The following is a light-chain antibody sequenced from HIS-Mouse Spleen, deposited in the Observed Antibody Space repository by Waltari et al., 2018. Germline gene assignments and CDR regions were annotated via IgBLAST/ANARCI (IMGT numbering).Light chain of an antibody. V-gene: IGLV2-8*01. Sequence: QSALTQPPSASGSPGQSVTISCTGTSSDVGGYNYVSWYQQHPGKAPKLMIYEVSKLPSGVPDGFSGSKSGNTASLTVSGLQAEDEADYYCSSYAGSNIVVFGGGTKLTVL. CDR1: SSDVGGYNY. CDR3: SSYAGSNIVV. J-gene: IGLJ2*01. CDR2: EVS.